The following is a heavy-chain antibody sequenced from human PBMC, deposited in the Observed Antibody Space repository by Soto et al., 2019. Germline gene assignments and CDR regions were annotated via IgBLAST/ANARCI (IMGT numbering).Heavy chain of an antibody. J-gene: IGHJ3*01. V-gene: IGHV3-48*01. CDR2: IGIGSSTK. CDR1: GFTFRNYG. D-gene: IGHD3-22*01. CDR3: ARDQLYYNDISGRPLNAFDV. Sequence: PGGSLRLSCAASGFTFRNYGMNWVCQAQGKGLEWVSYIGIGSSTKYYADSVKGRFTVSRGNAKNSLYLQMNSLRAEDTAVYYCARDQLYYNDISGRPLNAFDVWGQGTMVTVSS.